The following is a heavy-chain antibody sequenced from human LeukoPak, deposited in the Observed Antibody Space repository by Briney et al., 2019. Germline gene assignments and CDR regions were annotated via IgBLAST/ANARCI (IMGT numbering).Heavy chain of an antibody. CDR2: FSTSGST. V-gene: IGHV4-4*07. D-gene: IGHD6-19*01. CDR1: GDSISYFY. CDR3: ARDLLNGSGWSAYFDY. Sequence: SETLSLTCSVSGDSISYFYWSWIRQAAGKGLEWIGRFSTSGSTDYNASLKSRVTMSVDTSKNQLSLKVISVTAADTAVYYCARDLLNGSGWSAYFDYWGQGTLVTVSS. J-gene: IGHJ4*02.